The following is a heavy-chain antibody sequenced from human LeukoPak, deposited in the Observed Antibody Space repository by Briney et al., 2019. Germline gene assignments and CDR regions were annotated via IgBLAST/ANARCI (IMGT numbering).Heavy chain of an antibody. V-gene: IGHV4-34*01. D-gene: IGHD3-22*01. J-gene: IGHJ6*02. CDR1: GGSFSGYY. CDR2: INHSGST. Sequence: PSGTLSLTCAVYGGSFSGYYWSWIRQPPGKGLEWIGEINHSGSTNYNPSLKSRVTISVDTSKNQFSLKLSSVTAADTAVYYCARLLQRYYYYGMDVWGQGTTVTVSS. CDR3: ARLLQRYYYYGMDV.